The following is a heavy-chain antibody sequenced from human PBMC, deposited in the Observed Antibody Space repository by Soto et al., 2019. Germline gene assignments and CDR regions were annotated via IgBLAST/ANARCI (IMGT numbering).Heavy chain of an antibody. CDR3: AKDQACSGGSCYSGNWFDP. D-gene: IGHD2-15*01. CDR1: GFTFSSYA. Sequence: EVQLLESGRGLVQPGGSLRLSCAASGFTFSSYAMSWVRQAPGKGLEWVSAISGSGGSTYYADSVKGRFTISRDNSKNTLYLQMNSLRAEDTAVYYCAKDQACSGGSCYSGNWFDPWGQGTLVTVSS. CDR2: ISGSGGST. J-gene: IGHJ5*02. V-gene: IGHV3-23*01.